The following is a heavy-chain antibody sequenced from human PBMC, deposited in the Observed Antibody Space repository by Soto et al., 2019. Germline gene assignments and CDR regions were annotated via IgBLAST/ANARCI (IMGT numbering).Heavy chain of an antibody. Sequence: QITLKESGPTLVKPTQTLTLTCTFSGFSLSTSGIGVGWIRQPPGKALEWLALIYWDDDKRYSPSLKSRLTITKDSSKNQVVITVTNMDPEDTATYYCAHRLSRTPASGSGSWGPYYFDYWGQGTLVTVSS. J-gene: IGHJ4*02. V-gene: IGHV2-5*02. CDR1: GFSLSTSGIG. CDR2: IYWDDDK. D-gene: IGHD3-10*01. CDR3: AHRLSRTPASGSGSWGPYYFDY.